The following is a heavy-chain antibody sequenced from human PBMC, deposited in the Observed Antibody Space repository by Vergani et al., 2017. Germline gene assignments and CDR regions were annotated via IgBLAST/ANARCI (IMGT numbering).Heavy chain of an antibody. J-gene: IGHJ4*02. D-gene: IGHD6-19*01. V-gene: IGHV3-9*01. Sequence: EVQLVESGGGLVQPGRSLRLFCAASGFTLDDYAMHLVRQAPGKGLEWVSGISWYSGSIGFADCVKGRFTISRDNAKNSLYLRMNSLRAEDTALYYRAKSVYGSGWCLDYWGQGTLVTVSS. CDR1: GFTLDDYA. CDR3: AKSVYGSGWCLDY. CDR2: ISWYSGSI.